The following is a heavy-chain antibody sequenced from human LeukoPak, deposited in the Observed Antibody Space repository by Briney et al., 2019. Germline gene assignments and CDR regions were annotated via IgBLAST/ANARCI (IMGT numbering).Heavy chain of an antibody. CDR1: GFTFSPCA. J-gene: IGHJ4*02. CDR3: ASQRTTVGGY. D-gene: IGHD4-11*01. Sequence: PGGSLRLSCAASGFTFSPCAMYWVRQAPGKGLEWVAVISYDGTDKYYADFVKGRFTISRDNSKNTLYLQMNSLRVEDTAVYYCASQRTTVGGYWGQGTLVTVSS. CDR2: ISYDGTDK. V-gene: IGHV3-30*04.